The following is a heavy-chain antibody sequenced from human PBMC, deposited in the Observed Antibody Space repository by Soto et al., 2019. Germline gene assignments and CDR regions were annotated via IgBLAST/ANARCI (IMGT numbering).Heavy chain of an antibody. CDR3: ARERSSWYYFDY. V-gene: IGHV1-69*04. J-gene: IGHJ4*02. D-gene: IGHD6-13*01. CDR2: IIPILGIA. Sequence: EASVKVSCKASGGTFSSYTISWVRQAPGQGLEWMGRIIPILGIANYAQKFQGRVTITADKSTSTAYMELSSLRSEDTAVYYCARERSSWYYFDYWGQGTLVTVSS. CDR1: GGTFSSYT.